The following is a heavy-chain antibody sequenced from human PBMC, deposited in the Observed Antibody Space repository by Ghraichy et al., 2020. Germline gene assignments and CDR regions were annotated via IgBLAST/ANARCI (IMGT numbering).Heavy chain of an antibody. J-gene: IGHJ4*02. D-gene: IGHD6-13*01. CDR1: GFTFSSYA. Sequence: GGSLRLSCAASGFTFSSYAMHWVRQAPGKGLEWVAVISYDGSNKYYADSVKGRFTISRDNSKNTLYLQMNSLRAEDTAVYYCARDGVAAAVHQPYYFDYWGQGTLVTVSS. CDR3: ARDGVAAAVHQPYYFDY. V-gene: IGHV3-30-3*01. CDR2: ISYDGSNK.